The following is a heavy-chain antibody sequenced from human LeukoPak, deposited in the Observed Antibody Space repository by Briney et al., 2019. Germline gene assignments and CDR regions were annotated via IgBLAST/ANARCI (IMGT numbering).Heavy chain of an antibody. Sequence: GRSLRLSCAASIFTFSIYSMNWVRQAPRKWMEWISYISSSRSAIYYVASARGRFTISRDNDKNWLYPQMTSVRDEDTAVYYCVRDRFYSFDYWGQGTLVTVSS. CDR1: IFTFSIYS. CDR2: ISSSRSAI. J-gene: IGHJ4*02. V-gene: IGHV3-48*02. CDR3: VRDRFYSFDY. D-gene: IGHD2-15*01.